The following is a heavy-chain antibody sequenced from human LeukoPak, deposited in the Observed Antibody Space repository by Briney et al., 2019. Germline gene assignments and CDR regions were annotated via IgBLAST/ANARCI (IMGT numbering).Heavy chain of an antibody. J-gene: IGHJ4*02. CDR1: GFTFSTYA. CDR2: ISNDGFKK. D-gene: IGHD3-10*01. Sequence: PGGSLRLSCAPSGFTFSTYAMHWVRQAPGKGLEWVALISNDGFKKYYPDSVEGRFIISRDNSKNTLFLQMNSLRTEDTAVYYCAPSPNYGSGTSGYWGQGTQVTVSS. V-gene: IGHV3-30*04. CDR3: APSPNYGSGTSGY.